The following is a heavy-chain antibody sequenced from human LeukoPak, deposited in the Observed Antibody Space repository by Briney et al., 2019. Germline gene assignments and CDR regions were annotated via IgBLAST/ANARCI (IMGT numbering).Heavy chain of an antibody. D-gene: IGHD6-13*01. CDR2: IKSKTDGGTT. V-gene: IGHV3-15*01. J-gene: IGHJ4*02. CDR1: GFTFSNAW. Sequence: GGSLRLSCAASGFTFSNAWMSWVRQAPGKGLEWVGRIKSKTDGGTTDYAAPVKGRFTISRDDSKNTLYLQMNSLKTEDTAVYYCTTDVPCIAALDYWGQGTLVTVSS. CDR3: TTDVPCIAALDY.